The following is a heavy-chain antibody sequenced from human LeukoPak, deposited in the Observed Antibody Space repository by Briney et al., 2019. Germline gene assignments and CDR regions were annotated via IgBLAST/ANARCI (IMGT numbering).Heavy chain of an antibody. CDR3: ARDYIAAAGTRIGWFDP. CDR2: INPSGGST. Sequence: VASVKVSCKASGYTFTSYYMHWVRQAPGQGLEWMGIINPSGGSTSYAQKFQGRVTMTRDTSTSTVYMELSSLRSEDTAVYYCARDYIAAAGTRIGWFDPWGQGTLVTVSS. J-gene: IGHJ5*02. D-gene: IGHD6-13*01. CDR1: GYTFTSYY. V-gene: IGHV1-46*01.